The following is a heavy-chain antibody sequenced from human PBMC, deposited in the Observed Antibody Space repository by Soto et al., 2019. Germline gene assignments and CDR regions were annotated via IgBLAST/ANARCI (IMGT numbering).Heavy chain of an antibody. D-gene: IGHD2-21*02. Sequence: LSLTCTVSGVSISSGGYYWSWIRQPPGKGLEWIGEINHSGSTNYNPSLKSRVTISVDTSKNQFSLKLSSVTAADTAVYYCARGGGHIVVVTAMYFDYWGQGTLVTVSS. J-gene: IGHJ4*02. CDR1: GVSISSGGYY. V-gene: IGHV4-39*07. CDR2: INHSGST. CDR3: ARGGGHIVVVTAMYFDY.